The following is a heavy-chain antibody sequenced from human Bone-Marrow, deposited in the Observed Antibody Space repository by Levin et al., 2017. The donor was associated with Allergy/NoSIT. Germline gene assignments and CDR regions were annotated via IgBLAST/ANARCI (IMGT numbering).Heavy chain of an antibody. V-gene: IGHV3-74*01. CDR1: GFAFSNYW. CDR2: INRGGSST. Sequence: GGSLRLSCAASGFAFSNYWMHWVRQAPGKGLVWVSRINRGGSSTTYADSVKGRFTISRDNAKNTLYLQMNSLRAEDTDVYYCARDPFAYNFGSGSYLDYWGQGTLVSVSS. J-gene: IGHJ4*02. CDR3: ARDPFAYNFGSGSYLDY. D-gene: IGHD3-10*01.